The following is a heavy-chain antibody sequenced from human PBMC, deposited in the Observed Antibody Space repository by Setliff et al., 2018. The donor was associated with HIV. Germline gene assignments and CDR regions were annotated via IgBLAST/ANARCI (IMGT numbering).Heavy chain of an antibody. V-gene: IGHV4-59*11. CDR2: IYYSGST. D-gene: IGHD1-26*01. CDR3: ARDSVGATQMDY. J-gene: IGHJ4*02. Sequence: PSETLSLTCTVSGGSISSHYWSWIRQPPGKGLEWIGSIYYSGSTNYNPSLKSRVTISVDTSKNQFSLKLGSVTAADTAVYYCARDSVGATQMDYWGQGTLVTVSS. CDR1: GGSISSHY.